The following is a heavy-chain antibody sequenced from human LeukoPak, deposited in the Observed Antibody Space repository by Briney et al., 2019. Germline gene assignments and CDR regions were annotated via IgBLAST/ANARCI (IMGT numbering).Heavy chain of an antibody. CDR1: GFTLSSFG. D-gene: IGHD4/OR15-4a*01. CDR3: ARNGGNYILDY. V-gene: IGHV3-30*03. J-gene: IGHJ4*02. CDR2: ISDDGSNK. Sequence: GGSLRLSCTASGFTLSSFGMHWVRQAPGKGLEWVAVISDDGSNKYYADSVKGRFTISRDDSKNTLYLQMNSLRAEDTAVYYCARNGGNYILDYWGQGTLVTVSS.